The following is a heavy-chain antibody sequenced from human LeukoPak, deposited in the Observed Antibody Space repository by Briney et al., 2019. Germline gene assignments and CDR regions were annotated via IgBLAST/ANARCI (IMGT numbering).Heavy chain of an antibody. CDR3: ATPRFDSSSWYNFDY. D-gene: IGHD6-13*01. CDR1: GYTLTELS. J-gene: IGHJ4*02. V-gene: IGHV1-24*01. CDR2: FDPEDGET. Sequence: GASVKVSCKVSGYTLTELSMHWVRQAPGKGLEGMGGFDPEDGETIYAQKFQGRVTMTEDTSTDTAYMELSSLRSEDTAVYYCATPRFDSSSWYNFDYWGQGTLVTVSS.